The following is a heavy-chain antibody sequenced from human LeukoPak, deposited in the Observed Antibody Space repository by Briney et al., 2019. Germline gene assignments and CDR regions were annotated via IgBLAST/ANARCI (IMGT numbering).Heavy chain of an antibody. D-gene: IGHD6-13*01. Sequence: GGSLRLSCAASGFTFDDYAMHWVRHAPGKGLEWVSGISWNSGSIGYADSVKGRFTISRDNAKNSLYLQMNSLRAEDTALYYCATFSSSWYNFFDYWGQGTLLTVSS. CDR1: GFTFDDYA. J-gene: IGHJ4*02. V-gene: IGHV3-9*01. CDR3: ATFSSSWYNFFDY. CDR2: ISWNSGSI.